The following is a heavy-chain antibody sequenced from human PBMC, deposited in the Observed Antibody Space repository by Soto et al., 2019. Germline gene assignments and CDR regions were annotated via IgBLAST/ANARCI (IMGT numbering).Heavy chain of an antibody. V-gene: IGHV5-10-1*01. D-gene: IGHD3-10*02. CDR1: GYTFTDYW. CDR3: ARRCCSISCCTRNYYAMDP. J-gene: IGHJ6*02. CDR2: LDPIDSYT. Sequence: GESLKISCKGLGYTFTDYWINWVRQMPGKGLEWMGRLDPIDSYTTYSPSFQGRVSLSIDKPIGTAYLQLNGLSSSDTAVYYCARRCCSISCCTRNYYAMDPWGQGTTVTVSS.